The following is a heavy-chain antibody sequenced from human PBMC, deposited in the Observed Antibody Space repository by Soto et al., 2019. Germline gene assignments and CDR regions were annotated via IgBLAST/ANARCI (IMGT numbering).Heavy chain of an antibody. CDR3: ARDVTRTQSCTNGVCYYHYYDMDV. Sequence: ASVKVSCKASGYTFTDYYVHWVRQAPGQGLEWMGWINPNSGGTKTAQKFQGRVTVTRDTSISTAYMDQSRLRSDDTAVYYCARDVTRTQSCTNGVCYYHYYDMDVWGQGTMVTVSS. CDR1: GYTFTDYY. J-gene: IGHJ6*02. D-gene: IGHD2-8*01. CDR2: INPNSGGT. V-gene: IGHV1-2*02.